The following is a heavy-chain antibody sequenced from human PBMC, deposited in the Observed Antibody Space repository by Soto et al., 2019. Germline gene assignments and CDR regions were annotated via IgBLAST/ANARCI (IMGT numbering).Heavy chain of an antibody. Sequence: PGGSLRLSCAASGFTFSNAWMSWVRQAPGKGLEWVGRIKSKTDGGTTDYAAPVKGRFTISRDDSKNTLYLQMNSLKTEDTAVYYCTTDLAPYYYDSSGYYYPPDYWGQGTLVTVSS. J-gene: IGHJ4*02. D-gene: IGHD3-22*01. V-gene: IGHV3-15*01. CDR3: TTDLAPYYYDSSGYYYPPDY. CDR1: GFTFSNAW. CDR2: IKSKTDGGTT.